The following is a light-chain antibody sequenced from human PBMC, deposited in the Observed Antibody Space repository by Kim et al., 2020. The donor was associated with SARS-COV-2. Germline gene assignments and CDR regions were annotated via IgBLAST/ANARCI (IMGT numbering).Light chain of an antibody. CDR1: QSIANF. CDR2: KAS. J-gene: IGKJ1*01. CDR3: QQYYAYPWT. V-gene: IGKV1-5*03. Sequence: DIQMTQSPSTLSASAGDRVTITCRASQSIANFLAWYQQKPGRAPKLLIYKASSLESGVPSRFSGSGSGTEFTLTITSLQPDDFATYYCQQYYAYPWTFGQGTKLVI.